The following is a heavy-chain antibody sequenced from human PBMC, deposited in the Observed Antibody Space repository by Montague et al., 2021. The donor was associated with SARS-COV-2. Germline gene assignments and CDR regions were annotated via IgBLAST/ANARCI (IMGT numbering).Heavy chain of an antibody. Sequence: SLRLSCAASTFTVSSNYMSWVRQAPGKGLEWVLVIYKDGTTYYADSVKGRFTISRHNSKNTLFLQMNSLTAEDTAMYYCARTKDDYYDSSGPLDYWGQGTLVTVSS. J-gene: IGHJ4*02. D-gene: IGHD3-22*01. CDR1: TFTVSSNY. CDR3: ARTKDDYYDSSGPLDY. CDR2: IYKDGTT. V-gene: IGHV3-53*04.